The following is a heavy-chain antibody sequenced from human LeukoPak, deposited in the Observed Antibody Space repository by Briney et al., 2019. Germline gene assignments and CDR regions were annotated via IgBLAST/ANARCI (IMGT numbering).Heavy chain of an antibody. CDR2: QSGYT. V-gene: IGHV4-61*01. CDR1: GDSVSSGNYH. D-gene: IGHD2-21*01. CDR3: VTYYVYGGGRGH. Sequence: KSSETLFLTCSVSGDSVSSGNYHWSWIRQAPEKGLEWIGQSGYTNYNPSLKSRVTISKDTSKNQSSLTLNTATAADTAMYYCVTYYVYGGGRGHWGPGTLVIVSS. J-gene: IGHJ4*02.